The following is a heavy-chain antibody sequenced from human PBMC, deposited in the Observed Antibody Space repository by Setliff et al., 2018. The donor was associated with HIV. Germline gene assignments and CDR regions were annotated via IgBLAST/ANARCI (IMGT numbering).Heavy chain of an antibody. J-gene: IGHJ4*02. CDR2: IGGDNGIP. Sequence: ASVKVSCKASGYTFASFGISWVRQAPGQGPEWVGWIGGDNGIPSYAQKLRNRVTLTADTSTKTVFMELRSLRSDDTAVYYCARGMDDSRSSVWYYWGQGTLVTVSS. V-gene: IGHV1-18*01. D-gene: IGHD6-6*01. CDR3: ARGMDDSRSSVWYY. CDR1: GYTFASFG.